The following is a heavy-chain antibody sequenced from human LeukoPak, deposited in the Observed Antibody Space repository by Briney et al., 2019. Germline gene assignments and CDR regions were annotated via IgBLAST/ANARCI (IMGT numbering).Heavy chain of an antibody. Sequence: PGGSLRLSCAVSGFPLSFFEMSWVRQAPGKGVEWVSNIGSSGRTRYYADSVKGRFSISRDNAKNSLYLQMNSLRVEDTGVYYCALLAVASDFDYWSQAALATVPS. CDR1: GFPLSFFE. V-gene: IGHV3-48*03. D-gene: IGHD6-19*01. CDR2: IGSSGRTR. CDR3: ALLAVASDFDY. J-gene: IGHJ4*02.